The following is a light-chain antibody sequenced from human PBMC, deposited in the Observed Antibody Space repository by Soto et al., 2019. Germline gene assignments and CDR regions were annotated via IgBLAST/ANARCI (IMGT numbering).Light chain of an antibody. J-gene: IGKJ5*01. CDR3: QPYKNWPPIT. V-gene: IGKV3-15*01. CDR2: GAS. CDR1: QSVSNN. Sequence: EIVMTRSPATLSASPGERATLYCRASQSVSNNLAWYQQKSGQAPRLLIHGASKRATGIPARFSGSGSGTEFTLTISSLQSEDFAVYYCQPYKNWPPITFGQGTRLEI.